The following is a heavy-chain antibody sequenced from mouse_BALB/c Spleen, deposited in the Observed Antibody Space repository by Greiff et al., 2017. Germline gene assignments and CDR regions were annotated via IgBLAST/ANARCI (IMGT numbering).Heavy chain of an antibody. CDR2: ISSGGGST. J-gene: IGHJ3*01. D-gene: IGHD1-1*02. V-gene: IGHV5-12-1*01. CDR1: GFAFSSYD. CDR3: ARHEMVATGLAY. Sequence: EVKLMESGAGLVKPGGSLKLSCAASGFAFSSYDMPWVRQTPEKRLEWVAYISSGGGSTYYPDTVKGRFTISRDNAKNSLYLQMSRLTSEDTAMYYCARHEMVATGLAYWGQGTLVTVSA.